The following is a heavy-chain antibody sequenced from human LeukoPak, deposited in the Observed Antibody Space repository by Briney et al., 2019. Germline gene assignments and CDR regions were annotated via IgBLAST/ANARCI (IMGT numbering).Heavy chain of an antibody. CDR2: IKQDGSEK. V-gene: IGHV3-7*01. CDR1: GFTFSSYS. Sequence: HPGGSLRLSCAASGFTFSSYSMNWVRQAPGKGLEWVANIKQDGSEKYYVDSVKGRFTISRDNAKNSLYLQMNSLRAEDTAVYYCARVYVGSYDYDAFDIWGQGTMVTVSS. J-gene: IGHJ3*02. CDR3: ARVYVGSYDYDAFDI. D-gene: IGHD1-26*01.